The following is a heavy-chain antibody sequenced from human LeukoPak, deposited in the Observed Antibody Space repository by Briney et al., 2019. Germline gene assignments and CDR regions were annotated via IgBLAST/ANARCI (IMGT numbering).Heavy chain of an antibody. CDR2: ISSNGGST. Sequence: GGSLRLSCAAFGFTFSSYSMNWVRQAPGKGLEYVSAISSNGGSTYYADSVKGRFTISRDNSKNTLYLQMSSLRAEDTAVYYCVKDPRIAAAGFDYWGQGTLVTVSS. J-gene: IGHJ4*02. CDR1: GFTFSSYS. V-gene: IGHV3-64D*06. CDR3: VKDPRIAAAGFDY. D-gene: IGHD6-13*01.